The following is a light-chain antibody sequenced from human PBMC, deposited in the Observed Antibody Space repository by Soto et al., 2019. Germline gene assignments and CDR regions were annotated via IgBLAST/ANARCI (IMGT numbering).Light chain of an antibody. J-gene: IGLJ1*01. Sequence: QSALTQPASVSGSPGQSITISCTGTSSDVASYNLVSWYQQLPGKAPKLMIYEGSKRPSGVSNRFSGSKSGNTAYLTISGLQADDEADCYCCSFAGGHSYVFGTGTKVTVL. CDR2: EGS. V-gene: IGLV2-23*01. CDR1: SSDVASYNL. CDR3: CSFAGGHSYV.